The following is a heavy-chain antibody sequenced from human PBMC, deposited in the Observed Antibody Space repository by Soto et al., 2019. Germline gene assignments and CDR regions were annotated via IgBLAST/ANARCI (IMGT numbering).Heavy chain of an antibody. V-gene: IGHV4-39*01. CDR3: ARLPYYDTPPVTFDI. Sequence: PSETLSLTCSVSSGSISSSIYYWGWIRQPPGKGLEWIGTIYSTVSTHYNPALKSRVTISVDTPKNQFSLKLNSVTAADTAVYYCARLPYYDTPPVTFDIWGQGAMVTVSS. D-gene: IGHD3-22*01. CDR2: IYSTVST. J-gene: IGHJ3*02. CDR1: SGSISSSIYY.